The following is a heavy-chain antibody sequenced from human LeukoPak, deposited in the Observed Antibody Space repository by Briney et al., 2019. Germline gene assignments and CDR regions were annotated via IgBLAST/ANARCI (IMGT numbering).Heavy chain of an antibody. CDR2: INHSGST. J-gene: IGHJ6*02. Sequence: PSETLSLTCAVFGGSFSGYYWSWIRQPPGKGLEWIGRINHSGSTNYNPSLKSRVTISVGTSKNQFSLKLSSVTAADTAVYYCARGPYYYDSSGYYYYYYYGMDVWGQGTTVTVSS. CDR3: ARGPYYYDSSGYYYYYYYGMDV. CDR1: GGSFSGYY. D-gene: IGHD3-22*01. V-gene: IGHV4-34*01.